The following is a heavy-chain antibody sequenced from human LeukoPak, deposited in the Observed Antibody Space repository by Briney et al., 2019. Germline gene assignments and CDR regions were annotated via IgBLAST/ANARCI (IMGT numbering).Heavy chain of an antibody. CDR1: GGSISSYY. D-gene: IGHD4-17*01. CDR3: AKASVTTSKGYYYYGMDV. V-gene: IGHV4-4*07. CDR2: ICTSGST. Sequence: PSETLSLTCTVSGGSISSYYWSWIRQPAGKGLEWIGRICTSGSTNYNPSLKSRVTMSVDTSKNQFSLKLSSVTAADTAVYYCAKASVTTSKGYYYYGMDVWGQGTTVTVSS. J-gene: IGHJ6*02.